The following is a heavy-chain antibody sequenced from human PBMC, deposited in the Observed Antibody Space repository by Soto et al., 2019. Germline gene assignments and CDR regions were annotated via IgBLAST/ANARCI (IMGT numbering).Heavy chain of an antibody. D-gene: IGHD1-1*01. CDR2: INHSGTT. J-gene: IGHJ2*01. V-gene: IGHV4-34*01. CDR3: SRGRRKALAYTSWYFDL. CDR1: GGSFSDYY. Sequence: QVQLQQWGAGLLKPSETLSLTCAVFGGSFSDYYWIWIRQPPGKGLEWIGEINHSGTTNYNPSLKSRVTMSVDTSKTHFSLRLSSVTAADTAVYSCSRGRRKALAYTSWYFDLWGRGTLLTVSS.